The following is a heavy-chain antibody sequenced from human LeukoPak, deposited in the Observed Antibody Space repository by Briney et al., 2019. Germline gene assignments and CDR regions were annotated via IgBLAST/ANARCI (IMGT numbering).Heavy chain of an antibody. D-gene: IGHD3-9*01. V-gene: IGHV3-7*03. CDR1: GFTLSSYW. J-gene: IGHJ4*02. CDR2: IKQDGSEK. Sequence: GGPLSLSCAASGFTLSSYWMSWVRQAPGKGLEWVANIKQDGSEKYYVDSVKGRFTISRDNAKNSLYLQMNSLRAEDTAVYYCARVEYDILTGYLTPYYFDYWGQGALVTVSS. CDR3: ARVEYDILTGYLTPYYFDY.